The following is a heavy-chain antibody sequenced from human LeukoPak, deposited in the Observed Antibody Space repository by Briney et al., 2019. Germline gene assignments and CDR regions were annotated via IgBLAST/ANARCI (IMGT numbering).Heavy chain of an antibody. CDR3: AKGNNYYYYYMDV. D-gene: IGHD1/OR15-1a*01. V-gene: IGHV3-9*01. J-gene: IGHJ6*03. Sequence: GGSLRLSCAASGFTFDDYAMHWVRQAPGKGLEWVSGISWNSGAIAYADSVKGRFTISRDNAKNSLYLQMNSLRTEDTALYYCAKGNNYYYYYMDVWGKGPRSPSP. CDR1: GFTFDDYA. CDR2: ISWNSGAI.